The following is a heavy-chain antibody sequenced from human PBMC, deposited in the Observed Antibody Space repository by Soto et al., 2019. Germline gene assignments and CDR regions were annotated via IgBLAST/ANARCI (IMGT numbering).Heavy chain of an antibody. CDR3: ARDGDYKLSFDP. Sequence: SVKVSCKASGGTFSSDTIGWVRQAPGQGLEWMGRIIPILGIANYAQKFQGRVTITADKSTSTAYMELSSLRSEDTAVYYCARDGDYKLSFDPWGQGTLVTVSS. D-gene: IGHD4-17*01. CDR1: GGTFSSDT. V-gene: IGHV1-69*04. CDR2: IIPILGIA. J-gene: IGHJ5*02.